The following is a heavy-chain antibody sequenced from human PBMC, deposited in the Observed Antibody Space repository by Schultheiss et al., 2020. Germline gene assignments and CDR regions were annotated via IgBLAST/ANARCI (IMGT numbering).Heavy chain of an antibody. J-gene: IGHJ5*02. D-gene: IGHD6-19*01. V-gene: IGHV4-34*01. CDR2: INHSGST. Sequence: SETLSLTCAVYGGSFSGYYWSWIRQPPGKGLEWIGEINHSGSTNYNPSLKSRVTISVDTSKNQFSLKLSSVTAADTAVYYCARGPYSSGWFFNHWGQGTLVPVAS. CDR3: ARGPYSSGWFFNH. CDR1: GGSFSGYY.